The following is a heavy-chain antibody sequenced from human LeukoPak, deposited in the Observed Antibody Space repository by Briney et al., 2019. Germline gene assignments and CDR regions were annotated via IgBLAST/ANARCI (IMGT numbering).Heavy chain of an antibody. D-gene: IGHD4-17*01. CDR3: ARDYASNGDYAQLDAFDL. J-gene: IGHJ3*01. CDR1: GYTFTSYY. V-gene: IGHV1-46*01. Sequence: GASVKVSCKASGYTFTSYYMHWVRQAPGQGLEWMGIINPSGGSTSYAQKFQGRVTMTRDTSTSTVYMELSSLRSEDTAVYYCARDYASNGDYAQLDAFDLWGQGTMVTVSS. CDR2: INPSGGST.